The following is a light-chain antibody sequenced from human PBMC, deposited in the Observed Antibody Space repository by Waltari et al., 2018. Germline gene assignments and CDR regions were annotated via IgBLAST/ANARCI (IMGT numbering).Light chain of an antibody. V-gene: IGLV2-18*02. CDR3: SSYTSSNSVV. CDR2: DVS. J-gene: IGLJ2*01. Sequence: QSALTQPPSVSGSPGPSVTISCTGTSSDVGRYHQFSWYQPPPGTAPKLMIYDVSYRPSGVPDRFSGSKSGNTASLTISGLQAEDEADYYCSSYTSSNSVVFGGGTNLTVL. CDR1: SSDVGRYHQ.